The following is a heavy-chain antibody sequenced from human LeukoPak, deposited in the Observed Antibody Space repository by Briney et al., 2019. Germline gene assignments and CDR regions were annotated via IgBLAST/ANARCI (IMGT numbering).Heavy chain of an antibody. D-gene: IGHD2-2*02. J-gene: IGHJ3*02. V-gene: IGHV1-69*13. Sequence: GASVKVSCKASGYTFTSYDINWVRQATGQGLEWMGGIIPIFGTANYAQKFQGRVTITADESTSTAYMELSSLRSEDTAVYYCARDLDLCSSTSCYKGAFDIWGQGTMVTVSS. CDR3: ARDLDLCSSTSCYKGAFDI. CDR1: GYTFTSYD. CDR2: IIPIFGTA.